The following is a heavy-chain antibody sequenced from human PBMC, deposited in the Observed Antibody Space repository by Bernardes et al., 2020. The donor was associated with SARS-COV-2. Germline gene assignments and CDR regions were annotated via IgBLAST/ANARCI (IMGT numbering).Heavy chain of an antibody. CDR1: GFTFSSYS. J-gene: IGHJ6*03. D-gene: IGHD3-3*01. CDR3: ASNPRITIFAGHVYYMDV. Sequence: GGSLRLSCAASGFTFSSYSMNWVRPAPGKGLEWVSYISSSSSTIYYADTVKGRFTISRDNAKNSLYLQMNSLGAEDTAVYYCASNPRITIFAGHVYYMDVWGKGTTVTVSS. V-gene: IGHV3-48*04. CDR2: ISSSSSTI.